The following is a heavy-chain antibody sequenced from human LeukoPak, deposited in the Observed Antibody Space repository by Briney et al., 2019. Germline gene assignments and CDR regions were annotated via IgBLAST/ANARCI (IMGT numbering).Heavy chain of an antibody. CDR1: GYTFTSYY. V-gene: IGHV1-2*02. CDR3: AREGVGRAATIDY. CDR2: INPNSGGT. J-gene: IGHJ4*02. D-gene: IGHD2-15*01. Sequence: ASVKVSCKASGYTFTSYYMHWVRQAPGQGLEWMGWINPNSGGTNYAQKFQGRVTMTRDTSISTAYMELSRLRSDDTAVYYCAREGVGRAATIDYWGQGTLVTVSS.